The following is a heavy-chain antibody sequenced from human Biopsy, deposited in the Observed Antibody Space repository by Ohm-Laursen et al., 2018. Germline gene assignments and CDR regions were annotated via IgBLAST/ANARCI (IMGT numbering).Heavy chain of an antibody. J-gene: IGHJ4*02. D-gene: IGHD2-15*01. CDR1: GKTFSDCQ. CDR3: GNEVHGRDY. V-gene: IGHV4-34*08. CDR2: INQAGTT. Sequence: TLSLTCTVFGKTFSDCQWSWIRQPPGKGLEWIGQINQAGTTNYNPSLKSRVSISADASKYEFSLRWTSVTAADTAVYLCGNEVHGRDYWGLGAQVTVSS.